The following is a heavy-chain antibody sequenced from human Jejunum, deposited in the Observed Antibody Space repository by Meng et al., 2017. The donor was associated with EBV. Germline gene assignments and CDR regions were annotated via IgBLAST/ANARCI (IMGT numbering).Heavy chain of an antibody. Sequence: QVQLPESGPGVVKPCDTLSLTCTVPGGSISGYELNWIRQSPGKGLGWIGYIYYSGSTNYTPSLKSRVTTSVDTSKNPFSLKLSSVTAADTAMYYCASHSASSSWWFDPWGQGTLVTVSS. V-gene: IGHV4-59*07. CDR3: ASHSASSSWWFDP. CDR2: IYYSGST. CDR1: GGSISGYE. J-gene: IGHJ5*02. D-gene: IGHD6-6*01.